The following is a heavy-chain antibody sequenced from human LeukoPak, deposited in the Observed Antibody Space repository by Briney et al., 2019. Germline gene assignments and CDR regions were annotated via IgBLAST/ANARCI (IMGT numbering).Heavy chain of an antibody. D-gene: IGHD3-10*02. J-gene: IGHJ6*04. Sequence: GGSLRLSCAASGFTFNKCGMHWVRQGPGKGLEWVSYISSSGSTIYYADSVKGRFTISRDNAKNSLYLQMNSLRAEDTAVYYCAELGITMIGGVWGKGTTVTISS. CDR3: AELGITMIGGV. V-gene: IGHV3-48*03. CDR2: ISSSGSTI. CDR1: GFTFNKCG.